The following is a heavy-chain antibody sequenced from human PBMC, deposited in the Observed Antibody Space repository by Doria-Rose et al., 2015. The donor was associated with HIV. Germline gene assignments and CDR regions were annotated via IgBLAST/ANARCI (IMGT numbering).Heavy chain of an antibody. CDR2: LYYTGST. CDR3: ARVSSYGSGRDYFDY. Sequence: QESGPGLVKPSETLSLTCTVPGGSISSYYWSWVRQPPGKGLEWIGYLYYTGSTQYNPSLKSRVTISVDTSKNQFSLKLSSVTAADTAVYYCARVSSYGSGRDYFDYWGQGTLVTVSS. J-gene: IGHJ4*02. V-gene: IGHV4-59*01. CDR1: GGSISSYY. D-gene: IGHD3-10*01.